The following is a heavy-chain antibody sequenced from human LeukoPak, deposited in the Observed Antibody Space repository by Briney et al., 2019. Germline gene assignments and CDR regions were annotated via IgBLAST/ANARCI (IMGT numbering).Heavy chain of an antibody. CDR1: GFTFSSYG. Sequence: GGCLRLSCAASGFTFSSYGMHWVRQAPGKGLEWVAFIRYDGSNKYYADSVKGRFTISRDNSKNTLYLQMNSLRAEDTAVYYCAKTYYYDSSGYYKFDPWGQGTLVTVSS. CDR3: AKTYYYDSSGYYKFDP. V-gene: IGHV3-30*02. CDR2: IRYDGSNK. D-gene: IGHD3-22*01. J-gene: IGHJ5*02.